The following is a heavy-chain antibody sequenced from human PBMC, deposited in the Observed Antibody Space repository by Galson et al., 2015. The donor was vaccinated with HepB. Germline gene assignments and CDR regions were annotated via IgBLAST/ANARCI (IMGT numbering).Heavy chain of an antibody. J-gene: IGHJ4*03. CDR3: ARVYDSSSADLDY. D-gene: IGHD6-6*01. V-gene: IGHV4-59*01. CDR1: GFTFSDYY. CDR2: IYYSGNP. Sequence: LRLSCAASGFTFSDYYMSWIRQPPGKGLEWIGSIYYSGNPTYNPSLKSRVSISIDMSKNQFSLKVTSVTAADTAVYYCARVYDSSSADLDYWDQGTVVTVSS.